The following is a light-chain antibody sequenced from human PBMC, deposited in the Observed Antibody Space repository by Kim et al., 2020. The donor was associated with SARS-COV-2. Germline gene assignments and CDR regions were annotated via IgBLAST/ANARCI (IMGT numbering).Light chain of an antibody. CDR1: SLRSYY. J-gene: IGLJ2*01. Sequence: SSELTQDPAVSVALGQTVRITCQGDSLRSYYATWYQQKPRQAPLLVIFGRSNRPSGIPDRFSGSTSGNTASLTISGAQAEDEADYYCSSRDSGSYVVFGGGTKVTVL. CDR3: SSRDSGSYVV. V-gene: IGLV3-19*01. CDR2: GRS.